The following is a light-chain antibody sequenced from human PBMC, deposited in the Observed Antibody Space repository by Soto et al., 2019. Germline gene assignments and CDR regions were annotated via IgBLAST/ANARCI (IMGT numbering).Light chain of an antibody. CDR1: QSVLYTSTNKNY. CDR3: QQYYGTPLT. CDR2: WAS. Sequence: DIVMTQSPDSLAVSLGERATINCKSSQSVLYTSTNKNYLAWYQQRPGQPPKLLIYWASTRESGVPDRFSGSGSGTDFTLTISSLQAEDVAVYYCQQYYGTPLTCGGGTKVEIK. J-gene: IGKJ4*01. V-gene: IGKV4-1*01.